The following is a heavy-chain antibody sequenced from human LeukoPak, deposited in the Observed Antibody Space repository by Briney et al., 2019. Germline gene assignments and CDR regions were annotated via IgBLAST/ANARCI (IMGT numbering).Heavy chain of an antibody. CDR3: GRNLGSGSDH. CDR2: THYTGET. V-gene: IGHV4-59*11. J-gene: IGHJ4*02. CDR1: GDSISGPY. D-gene: IGHD3-10*01. Sequence: SETLSLTCNVSGDSISGPYWNWIRQSPGRGLEWIGYTHYTGETNYNPSLKSRLTMSVDTSNNQVYLRLCSVTAADTAVYYCGRNLGSGSDHWGQGTLVTVSS.